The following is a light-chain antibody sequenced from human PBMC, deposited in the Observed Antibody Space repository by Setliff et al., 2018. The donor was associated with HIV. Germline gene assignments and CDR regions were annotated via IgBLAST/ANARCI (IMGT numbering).Light chain of an antibody. J-gene: IGLJ3*02. Sequence: QSVLTQPPSVSGAPGQTVAISCTGTTSNIGAGYDVHWYQQFPGEAPRLLIYRNVNRPSGVPDRYSGSKSGTSASLAITGLQAEDEALYYCQSFDNTLGASGVFGGWTKVTVL. CDR3: QSFDNTLGASGV. CDR2: RNV. CDR1: TSNIGAGYD. V-gene: IGLV1-40*01.